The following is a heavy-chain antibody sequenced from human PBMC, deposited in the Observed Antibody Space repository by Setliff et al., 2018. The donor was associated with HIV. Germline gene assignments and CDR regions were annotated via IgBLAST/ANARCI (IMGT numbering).Heavy chain of an antibody. CDR3: ARNRVPSSL. J-gene: IGHJ4*02. Sequence: SETLSLTCTVSGGSISSHYWSWIRQPPGKGLEWIGSIHYSGSTNYNPSLKSRVTISVDTSKNQFSLKLNSVIAADTAVYYCARNRVPSSLWGQGTLVTVSS. CDR2: IHYSGST. CDR1: GGSISSHY. V-gene: IGHV4-59*11. D-gene: IGHD3-10*01.